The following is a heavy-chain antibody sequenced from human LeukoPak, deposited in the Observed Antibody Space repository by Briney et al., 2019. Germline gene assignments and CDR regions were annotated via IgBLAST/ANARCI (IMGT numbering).Heavy chain of an antibody. V-gene: IGHV1-18*01. J-gene: IGHJ4*02. D-gene: IGHD3-22*01. Sequence: ASVKVSCKASGYTFTSYGISWVRQAPGQGLEWMGWISAYNGNTNYAQKLQGRVTMTTDTSTSTAYMELRSLRSDDTAVYYCARASRDYYDSSGHPIAYWGQGTLVTVSS. CDR3: ARASRDYYDSSGHPIAY. CDR1: GYTFTSYG. CDR2: ISAYNGNT.